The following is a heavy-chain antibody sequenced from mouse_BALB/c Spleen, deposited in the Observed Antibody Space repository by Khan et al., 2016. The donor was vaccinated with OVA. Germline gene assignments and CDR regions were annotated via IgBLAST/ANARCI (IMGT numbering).Heavy chain of an antibody. CDR1: GFTFSSFG. CDR3: TRSGGNFHWYFDV. V-gene: IGHV5-17*02. Sequence: EVMLVESGGGLVQPGGSRKLSCAASGFTFSSFGMHWVRQAPKKGLEWVAYISSGSSTIYYVDTVKGRVTISRDNPRNTLFLQMTSLRSEDTAMYYCTRSGGNFHWYFDVWGAGTSVTVSS. J-gene: IGHJ1*01. CDR2: ISSGSSTI. D-gene: IGHD2-1*01.